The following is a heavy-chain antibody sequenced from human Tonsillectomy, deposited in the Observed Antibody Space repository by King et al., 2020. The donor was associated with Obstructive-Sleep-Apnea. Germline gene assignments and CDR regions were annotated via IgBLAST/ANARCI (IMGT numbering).Heavy chain of an antibody. CDR2: IYYSGGT. J-gene: IGHJ4*02. CDR1: GGSISTSLYY. CDR3: AGVGGVRSGDFFSDF. V-gene: IGHV4-39*07. Sequence: QLQESGPGLMKSSETLALTCTVSGGSISTSLYYWGWIRQPPGKGLEWIGSIYYSGGTYYNPSLKSRVTISVDTSKSQFSLILNSVTAADTALYYCAGVGGVRSGDFFSDFWGQGTLVTVSS. D-gene: IGHD3-10*01.